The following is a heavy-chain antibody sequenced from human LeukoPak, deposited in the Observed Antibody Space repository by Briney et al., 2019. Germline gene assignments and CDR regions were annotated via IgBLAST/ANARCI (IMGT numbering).Heavy chain of an antibody. Sequence: GGSLRLSCAASGFTFSNYAMNWVRQAPGKGLEWVSGISGSGAGVYYADSVKGRFTISRDNSSNTLYLQMNSLRAEDTAVYYCAKVTYVGYYFDYWGQGTLVTVSP. CDR1: GFTFSNYA. CDR3: AKVTYVGYYFDY. CDR2: ISGSGAGV. J-gene: IGHJ4*02. D-gene: IGHD3-10*02. V-gene: IGHV3-23*01.